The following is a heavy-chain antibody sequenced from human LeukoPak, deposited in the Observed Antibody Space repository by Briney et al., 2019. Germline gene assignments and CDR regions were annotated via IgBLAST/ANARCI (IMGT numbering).Heavy chain of an antibody. J-gene: IGHJ6*03. Sequence: GDALKISCKGSGYSFSSYGIGWVRQRPGKGLEGMGIIYPCDSDTRYSASFQGQVTISTDKAISAASLQWSSLKASDTAMYYCARYQQLDYYYYYMDVWGKGSTVTISS. D-gene: IGHD6-13*01. V-gene: IGHV5-51*06. CDR3: ARYQQLDYYYYYMDV. CDR1: GYSFSSYG. CDR2: IYPCDSDT.